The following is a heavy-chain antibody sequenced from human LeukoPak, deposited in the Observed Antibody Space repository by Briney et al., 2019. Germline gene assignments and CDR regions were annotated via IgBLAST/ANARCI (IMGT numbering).Heavy chain of an antibody. CDR1: GYTFTTYY. V-gene: IGHV1-46*01. J-gene: IGHJ4*02. D-gene: IGHD3-22*01. CDR3: ARAGWATYYYDSGAYYPFDS. Sequence: ASVKVSCKASGYTFTTYYMHWVRQAPGQGLEWMGIINPSGGSTTYAQKFQGRVTMTRDTSTSTFYMELSSLRSEDTAVYYCARAGWATYYYDSGAYYPFDSWGQGTLVTVSS. CDR2: INPSGGST.